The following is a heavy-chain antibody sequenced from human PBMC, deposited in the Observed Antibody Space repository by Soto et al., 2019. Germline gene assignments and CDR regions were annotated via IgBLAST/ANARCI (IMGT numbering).Heavy chain of an antibody. CDR3: ARGVRGGWYDAFDI. V-gene: IGHV3-72*01. CDR1: GFTFSDHY. J-gene: IGHJ3*02. Sequence: EVQLVESGGGLVQPGGSLRLSCAASGFTFSDHYMDWVRQAPGKGLEWVGRTRNKANSYTTEYAASVKGRFTISRDDSKNSLYLQMTSLKTEDTAVYYCARGVRGGWYDAFDIWGQGTMVTVSS. CDR2: TRNKANSYTT. D-gene: IGHD6-19*01.